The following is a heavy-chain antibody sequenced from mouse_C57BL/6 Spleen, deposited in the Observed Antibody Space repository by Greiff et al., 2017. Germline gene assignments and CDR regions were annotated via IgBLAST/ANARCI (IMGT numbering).Heavy chain of an antibody. CDR1: GYTFTSYC. Sequence: QVQLQQPGAELVKPGASVKLSCKASGYTFTSYCMQWVKQRPGQGLEWIGAINPSDGDTNYYQKFKGKATFTIDTSSSTAYMQLSSLTSEDSAVYYYARACYDNPGWYFDVWGKGTTLTVSS. CDR3: ARACYDNPGWYFDV. CDR2: INPSDGDT. V-gene: IGHV1-50*01. J-gene: IGHJ1*03. D-gene: IGHD2-1*01.